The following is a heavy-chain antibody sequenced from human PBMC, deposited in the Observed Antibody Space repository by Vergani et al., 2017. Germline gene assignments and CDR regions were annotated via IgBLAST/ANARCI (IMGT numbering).Heavy chain of an antibody. CDR3: ARGKFDAYDFWSGSYYYYYMDV. J-gene: IGHJ6*03. CDR1: GGSISSGSYY. CDR2: MHTTGTT. D-gene: IGHD3-3*01. V-gene: IGHV4-61*02. Sequence: QVQLQESGPGLVKPSQTLSLTCSVSGGSISSGSYYWSWIRQPAGKGLEWIGRMHTTGTTNYNPSLKSRATISVDTSKNQFSLKLSSVTAADTAVYYCARGKFDAYDFWSGSYYYYYMDVWGKGTTVTVSS.